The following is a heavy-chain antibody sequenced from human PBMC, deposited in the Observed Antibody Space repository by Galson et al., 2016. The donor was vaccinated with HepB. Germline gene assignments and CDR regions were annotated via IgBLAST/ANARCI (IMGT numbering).Heavy chain of an antibody. Sequence: SLRLSCAASGFAFSTYGMSWVRQAPGKGLEWVSSLTGSGDSTYYADSVRGRFTVSRDNSKNTLYLQMNSLRAEDTAVYYCAKHFSRNYNSFGDWGRGTLVTVSS. CDR3: AKHFSRNYNSFGD. V-gene: IGHV3-23*01. CDR2: LTGSGDST. J-gene: IGHJ4*02. CDR1: GFAFSTYG. D-gene: IGHD3-16*01.